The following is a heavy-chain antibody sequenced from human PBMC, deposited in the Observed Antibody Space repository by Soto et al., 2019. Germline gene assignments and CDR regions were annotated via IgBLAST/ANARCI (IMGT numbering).Heavy chain of an antibody. CDR1: GFTFDDYA. CDR3: AKGDSSSFYYGMDV. V-gene: IGHV3-9*01. D-gene: IGHD6-13*01. CDR2: ISWNSGSI. Sequence: DVQLVESGGGLVQTGRSLRLSCAASGFTFDDYAMHWVRQAPGKGLEWVSGISWNSGSIGYADSVKGRFTISRDNAKNSLYLQMNSLRAEDTALYYCAKGDSSSFYYGMDVWGQGTTVTVSS. J-gene: IGHJ6*02.